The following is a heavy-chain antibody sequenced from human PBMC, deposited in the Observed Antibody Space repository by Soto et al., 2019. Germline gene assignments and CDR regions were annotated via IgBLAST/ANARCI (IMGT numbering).Heavy chain of an antibody. CDR1: GATFSSYA. D-gene: IGHD2-15*01. J-gene: IGHJ4*02. CDR3: ASPPGYCSGGSCYHFDY. Sequence: QVQLVQSGAEVKKPGSSVKVSCKASGATFSSYAISWVRQPPGQGLEWMGGIIPIFGTANYAQKYQGRVTITADESTSTSYMELSSLRSEDTAVYYCASPPGYCSGGSCYHFDYWGQGTLVTVSS. CDR2: IIPIFGTA. V-gene: IGHV1-69*01.